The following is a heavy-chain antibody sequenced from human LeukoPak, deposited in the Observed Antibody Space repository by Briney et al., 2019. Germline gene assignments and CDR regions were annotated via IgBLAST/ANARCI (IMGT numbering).Heavy chain of an antibody. J-gene: IGHJ4*02. V-gene: IGHV3-30*03. CDR1: GFTFSSYN. Sequence: GSLRLSCAASGFTFSSYNMHWFRRAPGKGLEWVAVISKDGSNKYYADSVKGRFTISRDNSKNTVYVEMNSLRGEDAAVYYCARRPPAVAGLDYWGQGTLVTVSS. CDR3: ARRPPAVAGLDY. CDR2: ISKDGSNK. D-gene: IGHD6-19*01.